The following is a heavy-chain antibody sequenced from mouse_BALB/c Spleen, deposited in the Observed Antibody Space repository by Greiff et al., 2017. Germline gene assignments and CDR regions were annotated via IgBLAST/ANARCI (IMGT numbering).Heavy chain of an antibody. CDR3: ARCYYGSSYAMDY. Sequence: QVQLQQSGPELAKPGASVKMSCKASGYTFTSYWMHWVKQRPGQGLEWIGYINPSTGYTEYNQKFKDKATLTADKSSSTAYMQLSSLTSEDSAVYYCARCYYGSSYAMDYWGQGTSVTVSS. D-gene: IGHD1-1*01. CDR1: GYTFTSYW. CDR2: INPSTGYT. V-gene: IGHV1-7*01. J-gene: IGHJ4*01.